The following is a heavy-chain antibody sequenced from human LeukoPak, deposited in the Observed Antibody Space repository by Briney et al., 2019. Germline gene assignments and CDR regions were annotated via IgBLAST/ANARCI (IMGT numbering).Heavy chain of an antibody. Sequence: GRSLRLSCAASGFTFSSYGMHWVRRAPGKGLEWVAVISYDGSNKYYADSVKGRFTISRDNSKNTLYLQMNSLRAEDTAVYYCAKDLPHDFWSGYPIFWGQGTLVTVSS. CDR1: GFTFSSYG. CDR3: AKDLPHDFWSGYPIF. CDR2: ISYDGSNK. J-gene: IGHJ4*02. D-gene: IGHD3-3*01. V-gene: IGHV3-30*18.